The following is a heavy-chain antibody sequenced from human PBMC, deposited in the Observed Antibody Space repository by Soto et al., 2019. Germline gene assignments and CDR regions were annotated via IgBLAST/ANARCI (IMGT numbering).Heavy chain of an antibody. CDR3: AKDVLRFLEWLAFYGMDV. D-gene: IGHD3-3*01. CDR2: ISYDGSNK. CDR1: GCGFSSYG. J-gene: IGHJ6*02. V-gene: IGHV3-30*18. Sequence: GGSRRLCGAAGGCGFSSYGMQWVGQAPGKGLEWVAVISYDGSNKYYADSVKGRFTISRDNSKNTLYLQMNSLRAEDTAVYYCAKDVLRFLEWLAFYGMDVWGQGT.